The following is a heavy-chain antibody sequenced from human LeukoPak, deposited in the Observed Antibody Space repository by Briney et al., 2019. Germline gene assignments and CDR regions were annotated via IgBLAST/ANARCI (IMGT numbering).Heavy chain of an antibody. CDR3: VGGYGGDY. CDR2: INTGESNT. Sequence: PGGSLRLSCAASGFTFSSYWMHWVRQVPGKGLVWVSHINTGESNTNHADSVKGRFTISRDNAKNTLYLQMNSLRAEDTAVYYCVGGYGGDYWGQGTLVTVSS. CDR1: GFTFSSYW. J-gene: IGHJ4*02. V-gene: IGHV3-74*01. D-gene: IGHD5-12*01.